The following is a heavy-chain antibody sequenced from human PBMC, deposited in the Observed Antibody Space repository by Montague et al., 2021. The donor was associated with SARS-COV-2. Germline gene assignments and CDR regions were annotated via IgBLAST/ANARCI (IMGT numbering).Heavy chain of an antibody. V-gene: IGHV6-1*01. J-gene: IGHJ4*02. CDR1: GNSVFRHSGT. CDR2: IYYRSMWKS. Sequence: CAISGNSVFRHSGTWNWIRQYPPRGLEWLGRIYYRSMWKSDYARSVISRIAINPDTSKNQFSLQLSSVTPEDTALYYCVRGIEAAGSYDYWGQGTLVTVSS. D-gene: IGHD6-13*01. CDR3: VRGIEAAGSYDY.